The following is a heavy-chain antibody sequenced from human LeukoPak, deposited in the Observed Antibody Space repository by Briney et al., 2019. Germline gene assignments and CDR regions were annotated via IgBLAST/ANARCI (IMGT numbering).Heavy chain of an antibody. CDR2: ISGSDRST. CDR1: GFTFNTYA. J-gene: IGHJ4*02. V-gene: IGHV3-23*01. Sequence: GVSLRLSCVGSGFTFNTYAMGWVRQAPGKGLEWVSGISGSDRSTYYADSVKGRFTISRDNSKNTLYLQMNSLRDEDTALYYCAKYENVMYSRSWYFDYWGQGTLVTVSS. CDR3: AKYENVMYSRSWYFDY. D-gene: IGHD6-13*01.